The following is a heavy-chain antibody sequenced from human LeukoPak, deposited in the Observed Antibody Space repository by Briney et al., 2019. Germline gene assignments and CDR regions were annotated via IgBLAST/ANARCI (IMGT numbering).Heavy chain of an antibody. Sequence: SETLSLICTVSGGSISSYYWSWIRQPPGKGLEWIGYIYYSGSTNYNPSLKSRVTISVDTSKNQFSLKLSSVTAADTAVYYCARGEDDILTNAFDIWGQGTMVTVSS. CDR2: IYYSGST. V-gene: IGHV4-59*01. D-gene: IGHD3-9*01. CDR1: GGSISSYY. CDR3: ARGEDDILTNAFDI. J-gene: IGHJ3*02.